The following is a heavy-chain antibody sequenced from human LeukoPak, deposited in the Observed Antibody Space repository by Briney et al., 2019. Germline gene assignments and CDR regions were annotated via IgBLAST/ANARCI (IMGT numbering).Heavy chain of an antibody. V-gene: IGHV3-23*01. CDR3: AKDPRWWERDAFDI. J-gene: IGHJ3*02. CDR1: GFTFSSYA. CDR2: ISGSGGST. D-gene: IGHD2-15*01. Sequence: GGSLRLSCAASGFTFSSYAMSWVRQAPGKGLEWVSAISGSGGSTYYAASVKGQFTSSSDHSKDPLYLQMNSLRAEDTAVYYCAKDPRWWERDAFDIWGQGTMVTVSS.